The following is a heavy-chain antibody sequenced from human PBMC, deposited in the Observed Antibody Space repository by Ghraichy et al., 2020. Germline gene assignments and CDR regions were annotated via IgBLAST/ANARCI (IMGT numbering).Heavy chain of an antibody. D-gene: IGHD2-15*01. CDR3: ARSRYCSGATCYEDFNFFAP. V-gene: IGHV4-59*01. CDR1: GASIGTFY. CDR2: IFYTGST. Sequence: SETLSLTCTVSGASIGTFYWSWLWQLPGKGLEWIGHIFYTGSTNYNPSLKSRLTISVDTSRNQFSLNLKSVTAADTAVYYCARSRYCSGATCYEDFNFFAPWGQGTLVTVSS. J-gene: IGHJ5*02.